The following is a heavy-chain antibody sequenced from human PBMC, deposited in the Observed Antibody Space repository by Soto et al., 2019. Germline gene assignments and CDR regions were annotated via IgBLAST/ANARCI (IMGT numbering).Heavy chain of an antibody. CDR2: IIPILGIA. D-gene: IGHD4-17*01. Sequence: SVKVSCKASGGTFSSYTISWVRQAPGQGLEWMGRIIPILGIANYAQKFQGRVTITADKSTSTAYMELSSLRSEDTAVYYCASGTTVTTGNYYYYYMDVWGKGTTVTVSS. V-gene: IGHV1-69*02. J-gene: IGHJ6*03. CDR1: GGTFSSYT. CDR3: ASGTTVTTGNYYYYYMDV.